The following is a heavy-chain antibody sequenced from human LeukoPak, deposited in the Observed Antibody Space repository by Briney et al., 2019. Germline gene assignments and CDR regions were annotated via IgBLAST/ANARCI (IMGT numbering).Heavy chain of an antibody. CDR3: ARGYYFDY. Sequence: GESLEISCKGSGYSFTTYWIGWVRQMPGKGLEWMGIIYPSDSDTKYSPSFQGQVTISADKSTSTAYSQWSSLKASDTAMYYCARGYYFDYWGQGTLVTVSS. CDR2: IYPSDSDT. V-gene: IGHV5-51*01. J-gene: IGHJ4*02. CDR1: GYSFTTYW. D-gene: IGHD3-22*01.